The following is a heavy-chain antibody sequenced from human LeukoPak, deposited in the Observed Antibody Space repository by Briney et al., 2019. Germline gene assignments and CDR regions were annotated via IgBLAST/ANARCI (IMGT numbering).Heavy chain of an antibody. D-gene: IGHD3-9*01. V-gene: IGHV1-2*02. CDR3: ARVSTSGYRDWLDP. CDR1: GYSFADYY. J-gene: IGHJ5*02. CDR2: IYPKSGGT. Sequence: ASVKVSCKASGYSFADYYIHWVRQAPGQGLEWMGWIYPKSGGTNSAQKFQGRVTMTRDTSISTAYMELSRLKFDDTAVYYCARVSTSGYRDWLDPWGQGTLVTVSS.